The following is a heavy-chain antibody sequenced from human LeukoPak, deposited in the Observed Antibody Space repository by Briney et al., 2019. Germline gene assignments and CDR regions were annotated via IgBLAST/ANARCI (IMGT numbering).Heavy chain of an antibody. CDR3: ARDFGVVISFDY. Sequence: ASVKVSCKASGYTFTGYYMHWVRQAPGQGLEWMGWINPNSGGTNYAQKFQGRVTMTRDTSISTAYMELSRLRSDDTAVYYCARDFGVVISFDYWGQGTLVTVSS. V-gene: IGHV1-2*02. CDR2: INPNSGGT. D-gene: IGHD3-3*01. J-gene: IGHJ4*02. CDR1: GYTFTGYY.